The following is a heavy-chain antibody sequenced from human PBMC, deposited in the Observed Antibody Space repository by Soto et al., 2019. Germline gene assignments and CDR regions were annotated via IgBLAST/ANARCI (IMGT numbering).Heavy chain of an antibody. J-gene: IGHJ4*02. D-gene: IGHD5-12*01. CDR3: ARDRSSSGYDYGDY. CDR1: GFSFNSYA. CDR2: ISFDGRNK. Sequence: QVQLVESGGGVVQPGRSLRLSCAASGFSFNSYAMHWVRQAPGRGLEWVAVISFDGRNKYYADSVKGRFTISRDNXXNTLYLQMNSLRAEDTAVFYCARDRSSSGYDYGDYWGQGTLVTVSS. V-gene: IGHV3-30*04.